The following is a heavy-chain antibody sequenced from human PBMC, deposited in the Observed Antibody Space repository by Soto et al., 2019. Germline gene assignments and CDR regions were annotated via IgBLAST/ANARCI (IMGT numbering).Heavy chain of an antibody. CDR2: ISGSSSYL. J-gene: IGHJ3*02. CDR1: GFTFSSHN. Sequence: EVQLVEAGGGLVKPGGSLRLSCAASGFTFSSHNMNWVRQAPGKGLEWVSCISGSSSYLFYADSVKGRFTISRDNAKNSLYLQMNSLRVEDTAVYYCARTDYGDYVRGAFDIWGQGTMVTGSS. CDR3: ARTDYGDYVRGAFDI. D-gene: IGHD4-17*01. V-gene: IGHV3-21*01.